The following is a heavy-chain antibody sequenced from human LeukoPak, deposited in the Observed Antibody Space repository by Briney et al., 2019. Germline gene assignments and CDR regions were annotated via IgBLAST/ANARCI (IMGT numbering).Heavy chain of an antibody. V-gene: IGHV4-34*01. CDR3: ASSSKVVRPDSWDY. D-gene: IGHD6-6*01. CDR1: GFTFSTYN. CDR2: INLGGST. J-gene: IGHJ4*02. Sequence: GSLRLSCAASGFTFSTYNMNWVSQAPGKGLEWIGEINLGGSTNYNPSLKSRVTMTIDTSKKEVSLKLTSVTAADTSIYFCASSSKVVRPDSWDYWGQGTLVTVSS.